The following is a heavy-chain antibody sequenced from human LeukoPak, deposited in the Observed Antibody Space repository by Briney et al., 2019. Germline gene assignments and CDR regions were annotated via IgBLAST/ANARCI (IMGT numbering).Heavy chain of an antibody. V-gene: IGHV3-30-3*01. J-gene: IGHJ6*02. D-gene: IGHD3-22*01. CDR3: ATFAYYYDNSGYSYEQYYGMDV. CDR2: ISYDGSKR. CDR1: GFTFTHFA. Sequence: QTGGSLRLSCAAAGFTFTHFAMTWVRQAPGKGLEWVAVISYDGSKRYYADSVRGRFTISRDNSKNTLYLQVASLTPEETAVYYCATFAYYYDNSGYSYEQYYGMDVWGPGTTVTVSS.